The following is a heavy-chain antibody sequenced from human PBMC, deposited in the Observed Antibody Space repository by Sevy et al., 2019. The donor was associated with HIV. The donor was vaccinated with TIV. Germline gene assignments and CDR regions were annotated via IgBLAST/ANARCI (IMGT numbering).Heavy chain of an antibody. CDR2: IRRKAFGGTT. Sequence: GGSLRLSCIASGFIYGDYAMNWVRQAPGKGLEWVGFIRRKAFGGTTQSAASLKGRFTISRDDSKSIAYLQMNSLKTEDTAVYYCTRGGSMTILGPWDYWGQGTLVTVSS. V-gene: IGHV3-49*04. D-gene: IGHD3-3*01. J-gene: IGHJ4*02. CDR1: GFIYGDYA. CDR3: TRGGSMTILGPWDY.